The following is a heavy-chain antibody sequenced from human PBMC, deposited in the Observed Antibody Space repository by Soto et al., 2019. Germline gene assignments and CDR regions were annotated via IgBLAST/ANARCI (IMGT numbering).Heavy chain of an antibody. CDR1: GFTFSSYW. J-gene: IGHJ6*02. CDR3: ARGKKNVYALDV. V-gene: IGHV3-74*01. Sequence: EVQLVESGGDLVQPGGSLRLSCAASGFTFSSYWMHWVRQAPGKELVWVSRIKGDGSSTNSADSLQGRFTISRDNAKSTLYLQINSLRAEDKAVYYCARGKKNVYALDVWGQGTAVTVS. CDR2: IKGDGSST.